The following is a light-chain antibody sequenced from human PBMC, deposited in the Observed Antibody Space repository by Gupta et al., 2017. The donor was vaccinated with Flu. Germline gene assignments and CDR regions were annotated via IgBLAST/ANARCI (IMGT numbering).Light chain of an antibody. CDR1: QYIGNW. V-gene: IGKV1-5*03. Sequence: DVQMTQSPSVLSASVGDRVTITCRASQYIGNWLAWYHQKPGKGPELLLFNTSILQSGVLSRFSGSGSGTEFTLTISNLQPEDFAVYYCQQDYSGSPTFGQGTKMEI. J-gene: IGKJ2*01. CDR3: QQDYSGSPT. CDR2: NTS.